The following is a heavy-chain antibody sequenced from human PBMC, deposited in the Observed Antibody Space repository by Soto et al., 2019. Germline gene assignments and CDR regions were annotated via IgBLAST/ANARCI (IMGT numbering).Heavy chain of an antibody. D-gene: IGHD1-26*01. CDR2: VSPIFGTT. CDR3: AGGGSSGGWYFDL. J-gene: IGHJ2*01. Sequence: QVQLVQSGAEVKKPGSSVKVSCKASGGSFSSPTISWVRQAPGQGLEWMGGVSPIFGTTNYAQKFQGRVTITADASSGTAYMELSRLKSEDTAVSYCAGGGSSGGWYFDLWGRGTLVTVSS. V-gene: IGHV1-69*01. CDR1: GGSFSSPT.